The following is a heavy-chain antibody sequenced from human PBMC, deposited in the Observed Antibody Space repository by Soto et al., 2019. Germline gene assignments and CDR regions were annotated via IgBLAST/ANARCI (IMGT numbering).Heavy chain of an antibody. Sequence: QVQLVQSGAEVKKPGASVKVSCKASGYTFTSYAMHWVRQAPGQRLEWMGWINAGNGNTKYSQKFQGRVTITRDTSASTAYMELSSLRSEDTAVYYFARGLNGYLYYFDYWGQGTLVTVSS. V-gene: IGHV1-3*01. CDR1: GYTFTSYA. CDR2: INAGNGNT. D-gene: IGHD5-18*01. J-gene: IGHJ4*02. CDR3: ARGLNGYLYYFDY.